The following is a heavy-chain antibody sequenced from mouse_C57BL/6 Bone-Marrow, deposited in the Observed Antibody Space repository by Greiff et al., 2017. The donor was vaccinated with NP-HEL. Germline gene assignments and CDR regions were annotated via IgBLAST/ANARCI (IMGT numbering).Heavy chain of an antibody. V-gene: IGHV14-1*01. CDR3: TTYYSNSWFAY. Sequence: IQLQQSGAELVRPGASVKLSCTASGFNIKDYYMHWVKQRPEQGLEWIGRIDPEDGDTEYAPKFQGKATMTADTSSNTAYLQLRSLTSEDTAVYYCTTYYSNSWFAYWGQGTLVTVSA. CDR2: IDPEDGDT. D-gene: IGHD2-5*01. CDR1: GFNIKDYY. J-gene: IGHJ3*01.